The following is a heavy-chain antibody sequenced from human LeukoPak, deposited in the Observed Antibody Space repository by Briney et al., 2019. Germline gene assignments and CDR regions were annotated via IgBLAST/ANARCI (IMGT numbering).Heavy chain of an antibody. CDR1: GGTFSSYA. CDR2: INPSGGST. J-gene: IGHJ4*02. Sequence: GASVKVSCKASGGTFSSYAISWVRQAPGQGLEWMGVINPSGGSTSYAQKFQGRVTMTRDTSTSTVYMELSSLRSEDTAVYYCASGWLQWDYWGQGTLVTVSS. D-gene: IGHD5-24*01. CDR3: ASGWLQWDY. V-gene: IGHV1-46*01.